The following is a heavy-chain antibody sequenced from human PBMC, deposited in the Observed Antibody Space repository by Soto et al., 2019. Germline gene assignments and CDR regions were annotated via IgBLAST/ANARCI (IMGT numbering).Heavy chain of an antibody. CDR2: ISSDSRTI. Sequence: GGSLRLSCVASGFSLSDYAVXXXXXXXGKGLEWFSFISSDSRTIYYADSVEGRFTVSRDNARNSVSLQMDSLRDEDAAVYYCARIKLVEWFFINVDVYDMDVWGQGTPVTVSS. CDR3: ARIKLVEWFFINVDVYDMDV. V-gene: IGHV3-48*02. D-gene: IGHD3-3*01. CDR1: GFSLSDYA. J-gene: IGHJ6*02.